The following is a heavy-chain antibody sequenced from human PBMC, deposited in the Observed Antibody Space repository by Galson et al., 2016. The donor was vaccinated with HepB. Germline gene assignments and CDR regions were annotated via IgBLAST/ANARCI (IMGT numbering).Heavy chain of an antibody. CDR3: ARGKYYYDSSGYYYFDY. V-gene: IGHV6-1*01. CDR2: TYYRSKWYN. J-gene: IGHJ4*02. CDR1: GDSVSSNSAA. Sequence: CAISGDSVSSNSAAWNWIRQSPSRGLEWLGRTYYRSKWYNDYAVSVKSRITINPDTSKNQFSLQLNSVTPEDTAVYYCARGKYYYDSSGYYYFDYWGQGTLVTVSS. D-gene: IGHD3-22*01.